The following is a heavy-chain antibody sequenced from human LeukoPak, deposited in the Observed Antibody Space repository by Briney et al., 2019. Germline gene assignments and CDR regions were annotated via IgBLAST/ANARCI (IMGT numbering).Heavy chain of an antibody. J-gene: IGHJ4*02. Sequence: SETLSLTCTVSGGSISSGYYWGWIRQPPRKGLEWIGSIYHSGSTYYNPSLKSRVTISVDTSKNQFSLKLSSVTAADTAVYYCARYAWGTAADPYWGQGTLVTVSS. CDR3: ARYAWGTAADPY. CDR1: GGSISSGYY. CDR2: IYHSGST. D-gene: IGHD3-16*01. V-gene: IGHV4-38-2*02.